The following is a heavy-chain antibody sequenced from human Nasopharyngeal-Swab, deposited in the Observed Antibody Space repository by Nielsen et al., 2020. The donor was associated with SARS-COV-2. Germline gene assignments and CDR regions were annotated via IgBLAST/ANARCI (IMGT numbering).Heavy chain of an antibody. D-gene: IGHD3-16*01. J-gene: IGHJ3*02. V-gene: IGHV1-2*02. CDR3: ARVVWVDWDAFHI. CDR1: GYNFIGYY. CDR2: INPNSGGT. Sequence: ASVKVYCKASGYNFIGYYIHWVRQAPGQGLEWRGWINPNSGGTNYAQKFQGRVTMTRDTSISTAYMELSRLRSDDTAVYSFARVVWVDWDAFHIWGQGTIVTVSS.